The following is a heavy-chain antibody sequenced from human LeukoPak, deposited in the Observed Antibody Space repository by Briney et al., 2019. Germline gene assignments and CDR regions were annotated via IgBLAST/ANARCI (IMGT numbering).Heavy chain of an antibody. CDR2: ISGSGGDT. CDR3: AKTTAGYSSGRYPGWPIDY. V-gene: IGHV3-23*01. CDR1: GFTFRSYA. D-gene: IGHD6-19*01. J-gene: IGHJ4*02. Sequence: GGSLRLSCAASGFTFRSYAIYWVRQAPGKGLEWGSGISGSGGDTYFADAVKGRFTIYRDNSKNPVFLHMDSLRAEDTAVYYCAKTTAGYSSGRYPGWPIDYWGQGTLVTVSS.